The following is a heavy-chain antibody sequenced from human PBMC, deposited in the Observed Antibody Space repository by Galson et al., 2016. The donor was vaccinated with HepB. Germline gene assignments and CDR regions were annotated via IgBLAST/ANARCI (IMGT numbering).Heavy chain of an antibody. CDR3: AKRHEYCPPVGCSVDS. CDR2: DSMDGRRK. Sequence: SLRLSCAASEFTFNRRGMHWVRQAPGKGLEWVAADSMDGRRKFYTDSVKGRFTISRDNSNNMLFLQMSSLRVDDTAVYYCAKRHEYCPPVGCSVDSWGQGTLVTVSS. D-gene: IGHD2/OR15-2a*01. CDR1: EFTFNRRG. J-gene: IGHJ5*01. V-gene: IGHV3-30*18.